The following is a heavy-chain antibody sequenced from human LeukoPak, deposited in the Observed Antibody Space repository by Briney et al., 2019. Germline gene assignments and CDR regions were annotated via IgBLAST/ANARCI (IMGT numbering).Heavy chain of an antibody. V-gene: IGHV1-69*05. D-gene: IGHD2-15*01. CDR2: IIPIFGTA. CDR1: GGTFSSYA. CDR3: ARDTKLGYDLGG. Sequence: GASVKVSCKASGGTFSSYAISWVRQAPGQGLEWMGGIIPIFGTANYAQKFQGRVTITTDESTSTAYMELSSLRSEDTAVYYCARDTKLGYDLGGWGQGTLVTVSS. J-gene: IGHJ4*02.